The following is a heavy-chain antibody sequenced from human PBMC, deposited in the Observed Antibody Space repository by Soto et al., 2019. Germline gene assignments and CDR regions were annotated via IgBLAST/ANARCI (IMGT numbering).Heavy chain of an antibody. D-gene: IGHD2-2*02. Sequence: GGSLRLSCVGSGSTFSTYSINWVRQAPGKGLEWVSSIGSRSDIYYADSVKGRFTISRDNAENSVSLQMNSLRAEDTAVYYCAREYTAWPLAYGLDVWGQGTTVTVS. CDR1: GSTFSTYS. V-gene: IGHV3-21*01. CDR3: AREYTAWPLAYGLDV. J-gene: IGHJ6*02. CDR2: IGSRSDI.